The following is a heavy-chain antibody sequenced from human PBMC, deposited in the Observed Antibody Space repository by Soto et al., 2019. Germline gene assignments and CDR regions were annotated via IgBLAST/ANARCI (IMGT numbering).Heavy chain of an antibody. CDR3: ARGQDDYGDSDVWFDP. Sequence: EEQLLESGGGLVQPGGSLRLSCAASGFSFSSYGMSWVRQAPGKGLEWVSGISGGGDSTYYADSVKGRFTIARAKSKNTLYRQMNSLRAEDTSVYYCARGQDDYGDSDVWFDPWGQGTLVSVSS. CDR2: ISGGGDST. V-gene: IGHV3-23*01. CDR1: GFSFSSYG. D-gene: IGHD4-17*01. J-gene: IGHJ5*02.